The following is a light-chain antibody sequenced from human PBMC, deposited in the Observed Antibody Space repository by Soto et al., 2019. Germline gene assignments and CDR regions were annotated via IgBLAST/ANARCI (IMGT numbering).Light chain of an antibody. CDR1: KNDIGLYDF. Sequence: QSALTQPPSASGSPGQSVTISCTGTKNDIGLYDFVSWYQHNPGKAPSLIIYEVVQRPSVVPDRFSGSKSGNTASLTVSGLQAADEADYFCKSYAGSNTYVFGSGTKVTVL. CDR3: KSYAGSNTYV. J-gene: IGLJ1*01. V-gene: IGLV2-8*01. CDR2: EVV.